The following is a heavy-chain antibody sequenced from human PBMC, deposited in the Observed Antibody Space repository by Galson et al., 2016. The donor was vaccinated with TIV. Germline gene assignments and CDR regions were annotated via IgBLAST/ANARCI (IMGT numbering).Heavy chain of an antibody. Sequence: ETLSLTCVVSGYSISSGFYGGWVRQSPEKGLEWIENINHSGVTHYNPSLQSRVTISVDTSKNQFSLNLTSVTAADTTVYFCARHRLSYYYYMDIWGKGTTVTVSS. CDR2: INHSGVT. CDR1: GYSISSGFY. D-gene: IGHD3-10*01. CDR3: ARHRLSYYYYMDI. V-gene: IGHV4-38-2*01. J-gene: IGHJ6*03.